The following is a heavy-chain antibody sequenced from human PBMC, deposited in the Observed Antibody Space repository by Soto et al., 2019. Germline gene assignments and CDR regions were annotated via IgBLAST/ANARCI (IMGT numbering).Heavy chain of an antibody. CDR3: ARASSGWYRGYYFDY. CDR2: IYYSGST. D-gene: IGHD6-19*01. Sequence: PSETLSLTCTVSGGSISSGGYYWSWIRQHPGKGLEWIGYIYYSGSTYYNPSLKSRVTISVDTSKNQFSLKLSSVTAADTAVYYCARASSGWYRGYYFDYWGQGTLVTVSS. V-gene: IGHV4-31*03. J-gene: IGHJ4*02. CDR1: GGSISSGGYY.